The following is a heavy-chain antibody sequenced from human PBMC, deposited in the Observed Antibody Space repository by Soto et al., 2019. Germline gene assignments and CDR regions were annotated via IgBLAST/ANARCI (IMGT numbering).Heavy chain of an antibody. Sequence: SVKVSCKASGGTFSSYAISWVRQAPGLGLEWMGGIIPIFGTAKYAQKFQGRVTITADESTSTAYMELSSLRSEDTAVYYCASTSGSYFQNFDYWGQGTLVTVSS. CDR1: GGTFSSYA. D-gene: IGHD1-26*01. CDR2: IIPIFGTA. J-gene: IGHJ4*02. CDR3: ASTSGSYFQNFDY. V-gene: IGHV1-69*13.